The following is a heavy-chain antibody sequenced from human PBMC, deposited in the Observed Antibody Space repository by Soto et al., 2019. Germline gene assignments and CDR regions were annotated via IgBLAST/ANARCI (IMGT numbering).Heavy chain of an antibody. CDR2: IYSGGTT. CDR1: GFTVSSNY. Sequence: EVQLVESGGGLVQPGGSLRLSGAASGFTVSSNYMSGVRQAQGRGLEWVSVIYSGGTTHYADSVKGRFTISRDNSKNTLYLQMDSLRAEDTAVYYCARVVRGAYYFDYWGQGTPVTVSS. J-gene: IGHJ4*02. D-gene: IGHD3-10*01. V-gene: IGHV3-66*01. CDR3: ARVVRGAYYFDY.